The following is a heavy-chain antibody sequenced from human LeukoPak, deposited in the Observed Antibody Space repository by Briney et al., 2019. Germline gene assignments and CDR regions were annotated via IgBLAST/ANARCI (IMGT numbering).Heavy chain of an antibody. CDR3: ARAKGSGSYYPTDY. J-gene: IGHJ4*02. CDR1: GFTFSSYG. Sequence: GGSLRLSCAASGFTFSSYGMHWVRQAPGKGLEWVAVIWYDGSNKYYADSVKGRFTISRDNSKNTLYLQMNSLRAEDTAVYYCARAKGSGSYYPTDYWGQGTLVTVSS. D-gene: IGHD3-10*01. CDR2: IWYDGSNK. V-gene: IGHV3-33*01.